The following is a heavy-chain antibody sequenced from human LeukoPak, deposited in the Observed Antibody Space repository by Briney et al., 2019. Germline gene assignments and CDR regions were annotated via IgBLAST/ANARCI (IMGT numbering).Heavy chain of an antibody. J-gene: IGHJ3*02. V-gene: IGHV3-15*01. CDR3: TTEVLEGDTDGTFDI. Sequence: GGSLRLSCAASGFTFSNAWMSWVRQAPGKGLEWVGRIKTKTDGGTTDYAAPVKGSFTILKDDSKNTLYLLMNSLKTKDTSYYSCTTEVLEGDTDGTFDIWGQGTMVTVSS. CDR1: GFTFSNAW. CDR2: IKTKTDGGTT. D-gene: IGHD4-17*01.